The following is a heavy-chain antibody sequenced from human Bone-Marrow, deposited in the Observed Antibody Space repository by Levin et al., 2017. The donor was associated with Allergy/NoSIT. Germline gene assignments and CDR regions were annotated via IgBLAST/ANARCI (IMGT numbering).Heavy chain of an antibody. CDR2: ISYNGDA. CDR1: GDSTSTDY. Sequence: SQTLSLTCRVSGDSTSTDYWTWIRQTPGEGLEWIGFISYNGDANYNPSLESRVTISIDTSKNQFSLTLHSVTAADSAVYYCARAGGYYYYYLDVWGEGTTVGVSS. V-gene: IGHV4-59*01. CDR3: ARAGGYYYYYLDV. D-gene: IGHD3-22*01. J-gene: IGHJ6*03.